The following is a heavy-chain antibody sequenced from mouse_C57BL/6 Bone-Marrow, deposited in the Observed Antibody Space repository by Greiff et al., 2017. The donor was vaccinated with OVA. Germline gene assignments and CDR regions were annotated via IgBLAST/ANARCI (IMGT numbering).Heavy chain of an antibody. CDR2: INPSSGYT. Sequence: VMLVESGAELARPGASVKMSCKASGYTFTSYTMHWVKQRPGQGLEWIGYINPSSGYTKYNQKFKDKATLTADKSASTAYMQLSSLTSEDSAFYYCARYGNSPYDWGQGTTLTVSS. D-gene: IGHD2-1*01. CDR1: GYTFTSYT. V-gene: IGHV1-4*01. J-gene: IGHJ2*01. CDR3: ARYGNSPYD.